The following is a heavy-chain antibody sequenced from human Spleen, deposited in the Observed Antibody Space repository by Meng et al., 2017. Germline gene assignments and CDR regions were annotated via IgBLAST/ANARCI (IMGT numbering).Heavy chain of an antibody. D-gene: IGHD5-18*01. CDR2: ISGSGVST. J-gene: IGHJ3*02. V-gene: IGHV3-23*01. Sequence: GESLKIPCAASGFTFSTSAMSWVRQSPGKGLEWVATISGSGVSTYYADSVKGRFTISRDNSKNRLLYLQLNSLRAEDTAVYYCARDNSGYRSGLGALDIWGQGTMVTVSS. CDR1: GFTFSTSA. CDR3: ARDNSGYRSGLGALDI.